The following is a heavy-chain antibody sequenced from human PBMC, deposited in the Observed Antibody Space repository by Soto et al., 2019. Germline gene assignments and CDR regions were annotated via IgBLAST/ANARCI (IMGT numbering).Heavy chain of an antibody. CDR1: GYTFTTFG. Sequence: QVHLVQSGAEVKKPGASVKVSCKGSGYTFTTFGITWVRQAPGQGLEWMGWISAHNGNTNYAQKLQGRVTVTRDTSTSTAYMELRSLRSDDTAVYYCARGRYGDYWGQGALVTVSS. CDR2: ISAHNGNT. CDR3: ARGRYGDY. J-gene: IGHJ4*02. D-gene: IGHD1-1*01. V-gene: IGHV1-18*01.